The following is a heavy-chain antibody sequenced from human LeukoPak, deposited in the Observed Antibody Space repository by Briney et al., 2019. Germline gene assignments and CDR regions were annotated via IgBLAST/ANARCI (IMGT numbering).Heavy chain of an antibody. CDR2: ISDNSYWI. CDR1: GFTFSSYS. J-gene: IGHJ4*02. CDR3: AKDYDFWSGPFDY. Sequence: GGSLRLSCAASGFTFSSYSMSWVRQAPGKGLEWVSSISDNSYWIYYADSVEGRFIISRDNAKNSLYLQMNSLRAEDTAVYYCAKDYDFWSGPFDYWGQGTLVTVSS. D-gene: IGHD3-3*01. V-gene: IGHV3-21*01.